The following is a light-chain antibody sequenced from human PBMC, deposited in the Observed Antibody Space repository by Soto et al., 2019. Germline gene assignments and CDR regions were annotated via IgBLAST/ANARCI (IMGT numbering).Light chain of an antibody. J-gene: IGLJ1*01. CDR2: GNS. CDR3: QSYDSSLSGYV. Sequence: QDVLTQPPSVSGAPGQRVTISCTGSSSNIGAGYDVHWYQQLPGTAPKLLIYGNSNRPSGVPDRFSGSKSGTSASLAITGLQAEDEADYYCQSYDSSLSGYVFGTGTKLTVL. V-gene: IGLV1-40*01. CDR1: SSNIGAGYD.